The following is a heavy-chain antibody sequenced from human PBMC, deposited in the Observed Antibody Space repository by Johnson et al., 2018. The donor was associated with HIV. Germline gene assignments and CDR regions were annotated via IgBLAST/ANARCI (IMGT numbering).Heavy chain of an antibody. CDR1: GFSFSNYG. Sequence: QVQLVESGGGVVQPGRPLRLSCAASGFSFSNYGMAWVRQAPGKGLEWVAVISFAGVKTYYPGSVKGRFTISRENAKNSLYLQMNSLTAEDTAVYYCARVQYFDWFGAFDIWGQGTMVTVSS. D-gene: IGHD3-9*01. CDR3: ARVQYFDWFGAFDI. J-gene: IGHJ3*02. CDR2: ISFAGVKT. V-gene: IGHV3-33*08.